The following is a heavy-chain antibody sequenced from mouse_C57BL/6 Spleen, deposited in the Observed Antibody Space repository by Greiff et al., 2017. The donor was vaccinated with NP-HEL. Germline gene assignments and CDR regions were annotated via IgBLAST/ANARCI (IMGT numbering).Heavy chain of an antibody. V-gene: IGHV1-54*01. CDR2: INPGSGGT. Sequence: QVQLQQSGAELVRPGTSVKVSCKASGYAFTNYLIEWVKQRPGQGLEWIGVINPGSGGTNYNEKFKGKATLTAEKSSSTAYMQRSSLTSEYSAVYCCTRGGIYYGLPGEYWGQGTTLTVSS. CDR3: TRGGIYYGLPGEY. CDR1: GYAFTNYL. J-gene: IGHJ2*01. D-gene: IGHD2-1*01.